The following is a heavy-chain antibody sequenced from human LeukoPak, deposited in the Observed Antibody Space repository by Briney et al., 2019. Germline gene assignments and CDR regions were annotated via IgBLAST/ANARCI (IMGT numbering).Heavy chain of an antibody. CDR3: ARVLGAAAATGDFDY. CDR2: ISSSGSTI. J-gene: IGHJ4*02. CDR1: GFTFSSYE. Sequence: PGGSLRLSCAASGFTFSSYEMNWVRQAPGKGLEWVSYISSSGSTIYYADSVKGRFTISRDNAKNSLYLQMNSLRAEDTAVYYCARVLGAAAATGDFDYWGQGTLVTVSS. V-gene: IGHV3-48*03. D-gene: IGHD6-13*01.